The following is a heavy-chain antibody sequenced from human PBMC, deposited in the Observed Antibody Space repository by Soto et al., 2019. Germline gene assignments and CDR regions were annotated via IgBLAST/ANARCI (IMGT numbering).Heavy chain of an antibody. CDR1: GYTFSNYA. V-gene: IGHV3-23*01. CDR3: AKDRLAGGFDY. J-gene: IGHJ4*02. CDR2: VSATAGTT. D-gene: IGHD3-16*01. Sequence: GGSLRLSCAASGYTFSNYAMSWVRQAPGKGLEWVSLVSATAGTTYYTDSVKGRFTISRDNSRNTVYLQMDSLRADDTAVYYCAKDRLAGGFDYWGQGTLVTVSS.